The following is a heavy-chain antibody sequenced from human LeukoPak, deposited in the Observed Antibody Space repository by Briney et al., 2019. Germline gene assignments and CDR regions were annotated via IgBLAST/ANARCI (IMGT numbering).Heavy chain of an antibody. D-gene: IGHD1-26*01. CDR1: GFTFSNYP. CDR2: IQYDGSKK. V-gene: IGHV3-30*02. CDR3: ARAQVGYNWFDP. J-gene: IGHJ5*02. Sequence: GGSLRLSCAASGFTFSNYPMHWVRQAPGKGLEWVTFIQYDGSKKYYVDSVKGRFTISRDNSKNTLYLEMNSLRAEDTAVYYCARAQVGYNWFDPWGQGTLVTVSS.